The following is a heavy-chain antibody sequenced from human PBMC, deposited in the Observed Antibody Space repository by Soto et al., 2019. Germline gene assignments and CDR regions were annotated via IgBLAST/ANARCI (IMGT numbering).Heavy chain of an antibody. CDR2: INPNSGGT. CDR1: GYTFTGYY. J-gene: IGHJ4*02. Sequence: ASVKVSCKASGYTFTGYYMHWVRQAPGQGLEWMGWINPNSGGTNYAQKFQGRVTMTRDTSISTAYMELSRLRSDDTAVYYCATPDIVVVRVMGLQLWLNYWGQGTLVTVSS. CDR3: ATPDIVVVRVMGLQLWLNY. D-gene: IGHD2-2*01. V-gene: IGHV1-2*02.